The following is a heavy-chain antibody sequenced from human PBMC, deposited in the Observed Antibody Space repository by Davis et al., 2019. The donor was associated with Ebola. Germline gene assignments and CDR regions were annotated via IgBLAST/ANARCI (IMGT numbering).Heavy chain of an antibody. CDR2: IKNDGFQK. CDR3: ARDAFSLSRYDTEDH. D-gene: IGHD3-9*01. V-gene: IGHV3-7*01. CDR1: GFAFNVYW. Sequence: GGSLRLSCAASGFAFNVYWMTWVRLAPGKGLEWVADIKNDGFQKHYVDSVKGRFVISRDNAKNSLYLQMNSLRVEDTAIYYCARDAFSLSRYDTEDHWGQGTLVTVSS. J-gene: IGHJ4*02.